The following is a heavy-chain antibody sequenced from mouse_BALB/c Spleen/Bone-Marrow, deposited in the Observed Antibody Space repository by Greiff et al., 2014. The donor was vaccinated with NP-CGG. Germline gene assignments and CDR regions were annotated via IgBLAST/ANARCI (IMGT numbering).Heavy chain of an antibody. V-gene: IGHV1-80*01. J-gene: IGHJ3*01. Sequence: VQLQQSGAELVRPGSSVKISCKASGYAFSSYWMNWVKQRPGQGHEWIGQIYPGDGDTYYNGKFKGKATLTADNSSSTAYRQLSSLTSEDSAVYFCARETYGNAWFAYWGQGTLVTVSA. CDR1: GYAFSSYW. CDR2: IYPGDGDT. D-gene: IGHD2-1*01. CDR3: ARETYGNAWFAY.